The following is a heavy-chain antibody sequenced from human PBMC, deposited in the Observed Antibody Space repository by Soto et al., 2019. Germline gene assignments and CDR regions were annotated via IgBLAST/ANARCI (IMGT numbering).Heavy chain of an antibody. CDR2: IYYSGST. CDR3: ARSVNYDILTGYPPLGYYYYYMDV. CDR1: GGSISSYY. J-gene: IGHJ6*03. D-gene: IGHD3-9*01. Sequence: SETLSLTCTVSGGSISSYYWSWIRQPPGKGLEWIGYIYYSGSTNYNPSLKSRVTISVDTSKNQFSLKLSSVTAADTAVYYCARSVNYDILTGYPPLGYYYYYMDVWGKGTTVTVSS. V-gene: IGHV4-59*08.